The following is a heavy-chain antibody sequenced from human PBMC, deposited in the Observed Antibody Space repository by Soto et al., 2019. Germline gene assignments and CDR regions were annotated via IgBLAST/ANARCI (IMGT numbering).Heavy chain of an antibody. CDR3: VRTIAVYGPDAFDM. D-gene: IGHD6-19*01. CDR2: ILSDGSKQ. V-gene: IGHV3-30-3*01. J-gene: IGHJ3*02. CDR1: RFTFSYYA. Sequence: QVQLVESGGGVVQPGRSLRLSCAASRFTFSYYAMHWIRQAPGKGLEWMAVILSDGSKQYYAESVKGRFTISRDNSTSTLYLQMNSLRVEDTAVYYCVRTIAVYGPDAFDMWGQGTMVTVSS.